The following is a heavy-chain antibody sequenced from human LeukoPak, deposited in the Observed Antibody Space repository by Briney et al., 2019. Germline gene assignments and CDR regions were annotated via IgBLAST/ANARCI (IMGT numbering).Heavy chain of an antibody. Sequence: GRSLRLSCAASGFTFSSYAMHWVRQAPGKGLEWVAVISYDGSNKYYADSVKGRFTISRDNSKNTLYLQMNSLRAEDTAVYYCARDFYSIAVAGYFDPWGRGTLVTVSS. CDR2: ISYDGSNK. CDR1: GFTFSSYA. D-gene: IGHD6-19*01. CDR3: ARDFYSIAVAGYFDP. V-gene: IGHV3-30-3*01. J-gene: IGHJ2*01.